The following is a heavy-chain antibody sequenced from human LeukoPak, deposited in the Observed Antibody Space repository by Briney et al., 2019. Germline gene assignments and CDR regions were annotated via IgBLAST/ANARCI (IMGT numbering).Heavy chain of an antibody. V-gene: IGHV4-31*02. CDR2: IDYSGST. Sequence: PSGTLSLTCTVSGGSISRGGYCWSWIRQHPGKGLEWIGYIDYSGSTFYNPSLKSRPTMSIDTSKNQFSLKLSSVTAADTAVYYCAADTSGYRIFNYWGQGTLVTVSS. CDR3: AADTSGYRIFNY. CDR1: GGSISRGGYC. D-gene: IGHD3-22*01. J-gene: IGHJ4*02.